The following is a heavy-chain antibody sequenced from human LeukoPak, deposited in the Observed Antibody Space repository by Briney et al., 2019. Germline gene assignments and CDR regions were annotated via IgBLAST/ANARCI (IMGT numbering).Heavy chain of an antibody. V-gene: IGHV3-23*01. CDR3: AKDHNYYYGSGSYPDY. CDR2: ISGSGGST. D-gene: IGHD3-10*01. J-gene: IGHJ4*02. CDR1: GFTFSSYA. Sequence: GGSLRLSCAASGFTFSSYAMSWARQAPGKGLEWVSAISGSGGSTYYADSVKGRFTISRDNSKNTLYLQMNSLRAEDTAVYYCAKDHNYYYGSGSYPDYWGQGTLVTVSS.